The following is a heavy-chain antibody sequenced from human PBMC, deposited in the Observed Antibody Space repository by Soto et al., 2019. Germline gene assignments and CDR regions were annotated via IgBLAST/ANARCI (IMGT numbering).Heavy chain of an antibody. V-gene: IGHV1-69*12. CDR3: ARGDATKIVVTTYYAMDV. Sequence: QVQLVQSGAEVKKPGSSVKVSCKASGGSLSNYGISWVRQAPGQGLEWMGAIIPVFGTPNYAQKFQDRVTMTADESTTTVYMEGRSLTSEDTAVYECARGDATKIVVTTYYAMDVWGQGTTVTVSS. CDR1: GGSLSNYG. J-gene: IGHJ6*02. D-gene: IGHD3-22*01. CDR2: IIPVFGTP.